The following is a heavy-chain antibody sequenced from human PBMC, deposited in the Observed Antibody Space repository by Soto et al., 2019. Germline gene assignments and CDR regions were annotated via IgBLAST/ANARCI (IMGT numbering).Heavy chain of an antibody. CDR2: IYHSGST. CDR1: GGSISSSNW. V-gene: IGHV4-4*02. J-gene: IGHJ3*02. D-gene: IGHD6-19*01. CDR3: ARRGSSGWYDVEEAFDI. Sequence: SETLSLTCAVSGGSISSSNWWSWVRQPPGKGLEWIGEIYHSGSTNYNPSLKSRVTISVDKSKNQFSLKLSSVTAADTAVYYCARRGSSGWYDVEEAFDIWGQGTMVTVSS.